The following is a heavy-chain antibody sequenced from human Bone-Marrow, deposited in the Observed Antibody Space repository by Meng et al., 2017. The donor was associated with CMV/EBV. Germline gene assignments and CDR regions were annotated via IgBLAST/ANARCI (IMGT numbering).Heavy chain of an antibody. CDR3: AKEAVAGMSLDY. CDR1: GFTFSSYG. V-gene: IGHV3-30*02. D-gene: IGHD6-19*01. J-gene: IGHJ4*02. CDR2: IRYDGSNK. Sequence: GESLKISCAASGFTFSSYGMHWVRQAPGKGLEWVAFIRYDGSNKYYADSVKGRFTISRDNSKNTLYLQMNSLRAEDTAVYYRAKEAVAGMSLDYWGQGTLVTVSS.